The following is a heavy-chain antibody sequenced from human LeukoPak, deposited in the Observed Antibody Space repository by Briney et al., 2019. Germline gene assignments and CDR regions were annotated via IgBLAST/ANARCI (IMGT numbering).Heavy chain of an antibody. Sequence: PSGTLSLTCAVYGGSFSGYYWSWIRQPPGKGLEWIGEINHSGSTNYNPSLKSRVTISVDTSKNQFSLKLSSVTAADTAVYYCAREINNNFDYWGQGTLVTVSS. V-gene: IGHV4-34*01. CDR2: INHSGST. D-gene: IGHD1-14*01. CDR1: GGSFSGYY. CDR3: AREINNNFDY. J-gene: IGHJ4*02.